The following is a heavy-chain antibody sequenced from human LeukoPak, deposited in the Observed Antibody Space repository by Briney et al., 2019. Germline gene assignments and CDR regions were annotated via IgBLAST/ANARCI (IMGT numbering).Heavy chain of an antibody. CDR1: GFTFSSYS. CDR3: ATTYYDYVWGSLTFGAFDI. D-gene: IGHD3-16*01. Sequence: GGSLRLSCAASGFTFSSYSMNWVRQAPGKGLEWVSYVSSSSSTIYYADSVKGRFTISRDNAKNSLYLQMNSLRAEDTAVYYCATTYYDYVWGSLTFGAFDIWGQGTMVTVSS. CDR2: VSSSSSTI. J-gene: IGHJ3*02. V-gene: IGHV3-48*01.